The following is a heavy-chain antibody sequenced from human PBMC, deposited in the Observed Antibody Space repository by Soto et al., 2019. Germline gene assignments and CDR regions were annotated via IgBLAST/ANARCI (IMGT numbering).Heavy chain of an antibody. D-gene: IGHD1-26*01. V-gene: IGHV3-7*03. CDR2: IKQDGSEK. Sequence: GGSLRLSCAAFGFTFSSYWMSWVRQAPGKGLEWVANIKQDGSEKYYVDSVKGRFTISRDNAKNSLYLQMNSLRAEDTAVYYCARDGMGGATTGRDAFDIWGQGTMVTVSS. CDR1: GFTFSSYW. J-gene: IGHJ3*02. CDR3: ARDGMGGATTGRDAFDI.